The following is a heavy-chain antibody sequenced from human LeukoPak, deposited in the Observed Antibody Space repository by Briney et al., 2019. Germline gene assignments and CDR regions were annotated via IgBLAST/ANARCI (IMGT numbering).Heavy chain of an antibody. CDR3: ATTLRFLEWLEPYYFDY. CDR1: GGTFSSYA. Sequence: ASVKVSCKASGGTFSSYAISWVRQAPGQGLEWMGRIIPIFGTANYAQKFQGRVTITTDESTSTAYMELSSLRSEDTAVCYCATTLRFLEWLEPYYFDYWGQGTLVTVSS. V-gene: IGHV1-69*05. J-gene: IGHJ4*02. CDR2: IIPIFGTA. D-gene: IGHD3-3*01.